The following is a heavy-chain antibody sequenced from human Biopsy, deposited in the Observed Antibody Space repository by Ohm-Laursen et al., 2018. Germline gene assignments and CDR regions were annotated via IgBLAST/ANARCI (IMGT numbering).Heavy chain of an antibody. CDR3: ARAYSRGDY. J-gene: IGHJ4*02. CDR1: GFTFSSFW. CDR2: IKQDGSEK. Sequence: SPRLSCAASGFTFSSFWMSWVRQAPGKGLEWVANIKQDGSEKNYVDSVKGRFTISRDNAKNSLLLQMNRLRVEDTAVYYCARAYSRGDYWGQGTLVTVSS. V-gene: IGHV3-7*01. D-gene: IGHD2-15*01.